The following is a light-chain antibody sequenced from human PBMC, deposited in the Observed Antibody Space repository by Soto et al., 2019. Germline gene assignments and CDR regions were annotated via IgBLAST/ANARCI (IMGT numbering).Light chain of an antibody. Sequence: EIVLTQSPGTLSLSPGERATLSCRASQSVSSNYLAWYQQKPGQAPRLLIYGASNRATGIPDRFSGSGSGTGFTLIISRLESEDFAVYFCQQYGSSPPFTFVQGTKLEIK. CDR2: GAS. V-gene: IGKV3-20*01. CDR3: QQYGSSPPFT. CDR1: QSVSSNY. J-gene: IGKJ2*01.